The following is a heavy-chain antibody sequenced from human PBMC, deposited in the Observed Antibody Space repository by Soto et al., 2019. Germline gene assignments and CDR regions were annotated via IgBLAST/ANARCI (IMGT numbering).Heavy chain of an antibody. CDR2: ISGSGGST. D-gene: IGHD6-13*01. V-gene: IGHV3-23*01. J-gene: IGHJ3*02. CDR1: GFAFSSYG. CDR3: AKVSSSGWYDAFDI. Sequence: EVQLLESGGGLVQPGGSLRLSCAASGFAFSSYGMSWVRQAPGKGLEWVSGISGSGGSTYYADSVKGRFTISRDNSKNTLYLQMNSLRDKDTAVYHCAKVSSSGWYDAFDIWGQGTMVTVSS.